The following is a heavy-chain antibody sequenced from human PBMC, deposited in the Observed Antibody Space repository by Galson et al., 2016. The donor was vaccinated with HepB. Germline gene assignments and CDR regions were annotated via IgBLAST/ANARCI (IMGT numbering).Heavy chain of an antibody. CDR3: ARDPLYLTGGIDY. V-gene: IGHV3-48*04. CDR2: ISSSGTNI. J-gene: IGHJ4*02. Sequence: SLRLSCAASGFTFSSYSMNWVRQAPGKGLEWISYISSSGTNIYYADSVKGRFTISRDNAKNSLYLQMNSLRVEDTAVYYCARDPLYLTGGIDYWGQGTLVTASS. D-gene: IGHD7-27*01. CDR1: GFTFSSYS.